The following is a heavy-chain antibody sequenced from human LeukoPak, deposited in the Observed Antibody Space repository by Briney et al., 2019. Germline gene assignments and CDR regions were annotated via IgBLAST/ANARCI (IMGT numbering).Heavy chain of an antibody. D-gene: IGHD2-2*01. CDR3: ARHGHVAVVVPAATNYMYF. V-gene: IGHV4-39*01. J-gene: IGHJ6*03. CDR2: SYYSGST. Sequence: SETLSLTCAVYGGSFSGYYWGWIRQPPGKGLEWIGRSYYSGSTYYNPSLKSRVTISVDTSKNQFSLKMSPVTAAHTAVYYCARHGHVAVVVPAATNYMYFWGKGTRSPSP. CDR1: GGSFSGYY.